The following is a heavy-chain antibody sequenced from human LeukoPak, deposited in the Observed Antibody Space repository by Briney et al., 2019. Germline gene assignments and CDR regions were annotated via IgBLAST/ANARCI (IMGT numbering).Heavy chain of an antibody. CDR3: AREGFDV. Sequence: GASVKVSCKASGHTFISYDINWVRQATGQGLEWMAYMNPNSGNTGYAQTFQGRVTITWNTSTNTAYMELSSLRSDDTALYYCAREGFDVWGQGTVLTVSS. CDR2: MNPNSGNT. CDR1: GHTFISYD. J-gene: IGHJ3*01. V-gene: IGHV1-8*03.